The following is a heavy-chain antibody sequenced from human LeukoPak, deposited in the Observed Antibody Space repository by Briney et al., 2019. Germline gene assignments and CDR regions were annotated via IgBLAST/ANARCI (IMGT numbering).Heavy chain of an antibody. CDR3: ARDILVLRDANDDDAFDM. Sequence: ASVKVSCKPSGYTFTDYSIHWVRQAPRQGLEYMGWINLTRGVGRNYAQKFQGRVTMMRDTYISTAYMEVSRLRSDDTAIYYCARDILVLRDANDDDAFDMWGQGTMVTVSS. CDR2: INLTRGVGR. J-gene: IGHJ3*02. CDR1: GYTFTDYS. V-gene: IGHV1-2*02. D-gene: IGHD2-2*01.